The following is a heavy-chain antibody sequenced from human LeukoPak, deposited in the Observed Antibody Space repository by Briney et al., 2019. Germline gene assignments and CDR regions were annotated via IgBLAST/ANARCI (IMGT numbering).Heavy chain of an antibody. CDR1: GGSFSGYY. V-gene: IGHV4-34*01. Sequence: SETLSLTCAVYGGSFSGYYWSWIRQPPGKGLEWIGEINHSGSTNYNPSLKSRVTISVDTSKNQSSLKLSSVTAADTAVYYCARGLYGSSWSRGGDYWGQGTLVTVSS. CDR2: INHSGST. J-gene: IGHJ4*02. CDR3: ARGLYGSSWSRGGDY. D-gene: IGHD6-13*01.